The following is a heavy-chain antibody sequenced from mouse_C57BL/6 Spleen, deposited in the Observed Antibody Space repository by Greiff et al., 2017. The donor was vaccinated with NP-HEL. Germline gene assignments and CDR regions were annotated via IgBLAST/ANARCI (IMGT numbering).Heavy chain of an antibody. Sequence: EVKLMESEGGLVQPGSSMKLSCTASGFTFSDYYMAWVRQVPEKGLEWVANINYDGSSTYYLDSLKSRFIISRDNAKNILYLQMSSLKSEDTATYYCARGGIYYDYGFAYWGQGTLVTVSA. D-gene: IGHD2-4*01. J-gene: IGHJ3*01. CDR1: GFTFSDYY. V-gene: IGHV5-16*01. CDR2: INYDGSST. CDR3: ARGGIYYDYGFAY.